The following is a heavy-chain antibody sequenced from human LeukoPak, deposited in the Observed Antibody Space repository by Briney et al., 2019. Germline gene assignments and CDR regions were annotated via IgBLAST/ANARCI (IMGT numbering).Heavy chain of an antibody. D-gene: IGHD6-25*01. CDR3: ARQQTSAATGGFDF. CDR1: GFTFNDYY. J-gene: IGHJ4*02. V-gene: IGHV3-11*06. Sequence: KSGGSLRLSCAASGFTFNDYYMTWIRQAPGKGREGGSYISSPGSYTISADSVKGPFTISRDNAKNSLYLQMSNLRAEDTALYYCARQQTSAATGGFDFWGQGTLVTVSS. CDR2: ISSPGSYT.